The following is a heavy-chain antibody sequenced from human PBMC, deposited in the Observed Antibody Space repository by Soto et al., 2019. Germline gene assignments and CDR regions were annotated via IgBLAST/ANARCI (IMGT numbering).Heavy chain of an antibody. V-gene: IGHV3-23*01. CDR1: GFTFSSYA. J-gene: IGHJ6*04. CDR3: AKDFDGSGSYLHYYYYYGTDA. D-gene: IGHD3-10*01. Sequence: GGSLRLSCVASGFTFSSYAMSWVRQAPGKGLKWVSAISGSGGSTYYADSVKGRFTISRDNSKNTLYLQMNSLRAEDTAVYYCAKDFDGSGSYLHYYYYYGTDACGKYTMATLSS. CDR2: ISGSGGST.